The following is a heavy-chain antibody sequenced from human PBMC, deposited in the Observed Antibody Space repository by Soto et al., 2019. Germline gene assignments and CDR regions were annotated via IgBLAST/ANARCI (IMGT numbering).Heavy chain of an antibody. V-gene: IGHV1-18*01. Sequence: QVQLVQAGGEVEKPGASVKVSCKTSGYSFTTYGITGVRQAPGQGLDWLGWISTYNGNTKYTQRLQGRVTMTTDTTTSTAYMELRSLTSDDTAVYYCARGPTDYHDNSGNYFVDYWGQGTLVTVSS. CDR1: GYSFTTYG. J-gene: IGHJ4*02. CDR3: ARGPTDYHDNSGNYFVDY. D-gene: IGHD3-22*01. CDR2: ISTYNGNT.